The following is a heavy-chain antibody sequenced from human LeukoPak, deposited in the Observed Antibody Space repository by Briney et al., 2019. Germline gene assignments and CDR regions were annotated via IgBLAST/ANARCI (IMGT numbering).Heavy chain of an antibody. CDR1: GGSISSYY. V-gene: IGHV4-4*07. CDR2: IYTSGST. J-gene: IGHJ4*02. CDR3: ARARDKSEDIVVVPAATRYFDY. D-gene: IGHD2-2*01. Sequence: KTSETLSLTCTVSGGSISSYYWSWIRQPAGKGLEWIGRIYTSGSTNYNPSLKSRVTMSVDTSKNQFSLKLSSVTAADTAVYYCARARDKSEDIVVVPAATRYFDYWGQGTLVTVSS.